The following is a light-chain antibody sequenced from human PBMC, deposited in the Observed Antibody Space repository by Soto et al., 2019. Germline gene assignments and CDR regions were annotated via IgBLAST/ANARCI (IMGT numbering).Light chain of an antibody. CDR2: DVS. CDR3: SSYTSSSTLV. CDR1: SSDDGGYNY. V-gene: IGLV2-14*01. Sequence: QSALTQPASVSGSPGQSITISCTGTSSDDGGYNYVSWYQQHPGKAPKLMIYDVSNRPSGVSNRFSGSKSGNTAPLTISGLQAEDEADYYCSSYTSSSTLVFGTGTKVTVL. J-gene: IGLJ1*01.